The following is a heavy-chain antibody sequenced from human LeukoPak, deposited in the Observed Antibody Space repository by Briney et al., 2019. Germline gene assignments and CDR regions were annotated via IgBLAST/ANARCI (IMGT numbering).Heavy chain of an antibody. Sequence: GGSLRLSCAASGFTFSSYGMHWVHQAPGKGLEWVAVIWYDGSNKYYADSVKGRFTISRDNSKNTLYLQMNSLRAEDTAVYYCAKEDRFLEWLLDYWGQGTLVTVSS. CDR1: GFTFSSYG. CDR2: IWYDGSNK. D-gene: IGHD3-3*01. CDR3: AKEDRFLEWLLDY. J-gene: IGHJ4*02. V-gene: IGHV3-33*06.